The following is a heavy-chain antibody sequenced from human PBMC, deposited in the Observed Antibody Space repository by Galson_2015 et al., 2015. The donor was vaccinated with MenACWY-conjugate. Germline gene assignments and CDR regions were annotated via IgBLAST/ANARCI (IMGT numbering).Heavy chain of an antibody. CDR2: IYPGDSDT. CDR3: ARHIDLGYCSSTSCPPPRYYYYGMDV. V-gene: IGHV5-51*01. Sequence: QSGAEVKKPGESLKISCKGSGYSFTSYWIGWVRQMPGKGLEWMGIIYPGDSDTRYSPSFQGQVTISADKSISTAYLQWSSLKASDTAMYYCARHIDLGYCSSTSCPPPRYYYYGMDVWGQGTTVTVSS. J-gene: IGHJ6*02. CDR1: GYSFTSYW. D-gene: IGHD2-2*01.